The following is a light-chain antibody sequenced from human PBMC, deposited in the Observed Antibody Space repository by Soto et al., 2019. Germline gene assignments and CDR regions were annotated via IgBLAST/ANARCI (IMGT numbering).Light chain of an antibody. Sequence: EIVLTQSPGTLSLSPGERATLSCRARQSVSSSYLAWYQQKPGQAPRLLIYGASSRATGIPDRFSGSGSGTDFTLTIRRLEPEDFAVDYCQQYGSSGTVGQVTKVEIK. CDR1: QSVSSSY. CDR2: GAS. CDR3: QQYGSSGT. J-gene: IGKJ1*01. V-gene: IGKV3-20*01.